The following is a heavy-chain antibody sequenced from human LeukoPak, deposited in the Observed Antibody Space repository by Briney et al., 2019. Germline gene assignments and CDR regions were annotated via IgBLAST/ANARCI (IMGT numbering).Heavy chain of an antibody. CDR2: IYYSGST. CDR1: GGSISSYY. CDR3: ASQKGHYDYVWGSYRYYYYMDV. V-gene: IGHV4-59*01. J-gene: IGHJ6*03. D-gene: IGHD3-16*02. Sequence: SETLSLTCAVYGGSISSYYWSWIRQPPGKGLEWIGYIYYSGSTNYNPSLKSRVTISVDTSKNQFSLKLSSVTAADTAVYYCASQKGHYDYVWGSYRYYYYMDVWGKGTTVTVSS.